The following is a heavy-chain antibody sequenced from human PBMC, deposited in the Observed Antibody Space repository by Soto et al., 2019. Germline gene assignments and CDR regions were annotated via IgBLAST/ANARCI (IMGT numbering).Heavy chain of an antibody. Sequence: QVQLVQSGAEVKKPGASVKVSCKASGYTFTSYDINWVRQATGQGLEWMGWMNPNSGNTGYAQKFQGRVTMTRNTSISTAYMGLSSLRSEDTAVYYCARGGYCSGGSCYYYYYGMDVWGQGTTVTVSS. CDR2: MNPNSGNT. CDR1: GYTFTSYD. J-gene: IGHJ6*02. D-gene: IGHD2-15*01. V-gene: IGHV1-8*01. CDR3: ARGGYCSGGSCYYYYYGMDV.